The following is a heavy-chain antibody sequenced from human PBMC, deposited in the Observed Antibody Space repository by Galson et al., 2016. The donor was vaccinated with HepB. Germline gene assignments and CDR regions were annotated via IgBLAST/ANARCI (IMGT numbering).Heavy chain of an antibody. Sequence: SLRLSCAVSGFIFSRYTLNWVRQAPGKGLEWVSSISGSGSETQYADSVKGRFTISRDNSNNSLYLQMNFLRAEDTAVYYCARRSGTGADYWGQGTLVSVSS. CDR2: ISGSGSET. CDR1: GFIFSRYT. CDR3: ARRSGTGADY. V-gene: IGHV3-21*06. D-gene: IGHD1-1*01. J-gene: IGHJ4*02.